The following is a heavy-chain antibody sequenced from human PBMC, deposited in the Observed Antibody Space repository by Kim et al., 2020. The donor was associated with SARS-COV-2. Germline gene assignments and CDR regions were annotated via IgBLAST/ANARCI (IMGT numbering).Heavy chain of an antibody. D-gene: IGHD3-3*01. CDR1: GFSLSTSGVG. V-gene: IGHV2-5*02. CDR2: IYWDDDK. J-gene: IGHJ4*02. CDR3: AHRPPTYYDFWSGPPYYFDY. Sequence: SGPTLVNPTQTLTLTCTFSGFSLSTSGVGVGWIRQPPGKALEWLALIYWDDDKRYSPSLKSRLTITKDTSKNQVVLTMTNMDPVDTATYYCAHRPPTYYDFWSGPPYYFDYWGQGTLVTVSS.